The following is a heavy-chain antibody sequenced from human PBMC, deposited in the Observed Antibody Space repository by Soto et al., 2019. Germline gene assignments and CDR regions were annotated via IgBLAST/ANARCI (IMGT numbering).Heavy chain of an antibody. CDR1: GFTFSSYA. Sequence: GGSLRLSCAASGFTFSSYAMTWVRQAPGKGLEYVSGISSNGVGTYYANSVQGRFTISRDNSKNTVYLQMGSLRPEDMAVYYCARRARPDFYYMDVWGKGTTVTVSX. J-gene: IGHJ6*03. CDR2: ISSNGVGT. V-gene: IGHV3-64*01. CDR3: ARRARPDFYYMDV. D-gene: IGHD6-6*01.